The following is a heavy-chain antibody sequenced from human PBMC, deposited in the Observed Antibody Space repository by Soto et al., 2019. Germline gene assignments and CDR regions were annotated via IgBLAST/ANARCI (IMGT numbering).Heavy chain of an antibody. D-gene: IGHD2-8*01. V-gene: IGHV1-18*01. CDR1: GYTFTRYG. Sequence: GASVKVSSKASGYTFTRYGISWVRQAPGQGLEWMGWISGYNGDTNYAQKFQGRVSMTIDTSTTTAYMELRSLTSDDTAVYYCAKNGQPPYYYYGLDVWG. CDR2: ISGYNGDT. J-gene: IGHJ6*02. CDR3: AKNGQPPYYYYGLDV.